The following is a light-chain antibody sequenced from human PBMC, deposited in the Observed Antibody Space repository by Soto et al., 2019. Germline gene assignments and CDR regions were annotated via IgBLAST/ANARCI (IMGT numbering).Light chain of an antibody. CDR2: GAS. J-gene: IGKJ5*01. CDR1: QSVSSGY. V-gene: IGKV3-15*01. CDR3: QQYNNWPIT. Sequence: EIVLTQSPGTLSLSPGERATLSCGASQSVSSGYLAWYQQKTGQPPSILIYGASSRDTGIPARFRGSGSGTECTLTISSLQSEDFEVYYCQQYNNWPITFGQGTRLEIK.